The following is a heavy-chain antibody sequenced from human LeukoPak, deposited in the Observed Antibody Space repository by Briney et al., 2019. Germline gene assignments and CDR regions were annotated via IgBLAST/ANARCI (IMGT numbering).Heavy chain of an antibody. J-gene: IGHJ4*02. CDR3: ASARGYNYGYEVWHDYYFDY. CDR2: TNRSTRYI. D-gene: IGHD5-18*01. CDR1: GFTFSTYS. Sequence: GGSLRLSCAGSGFTFSTYSMKWVPQAPGKGLVWVSSTNRSTRYISYAYSVKGRFTISRDNARNSLYLQMDSLRADDTAVYYCASARGYNYGYEVWHDYYFDYWGQGTLVTVSS. V-gene: IGHV3-21*01.